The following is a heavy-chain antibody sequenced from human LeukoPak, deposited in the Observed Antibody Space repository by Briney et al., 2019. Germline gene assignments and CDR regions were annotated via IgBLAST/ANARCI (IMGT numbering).Heavy chain of an antibody. CDR2: IYYTGAT. CDR3: ARYGGSGWVIDN. Sequence: PSETLSLTCTVSGGSISSYYWTWIRQPPGKGLECTGYIYYTGATSYNPSLKSRVTISVDTSKKQFSLKLTSVTAADTAVYYCARYGGSGWVIDNWGQGTLVTVSS. V-gene: IGHV4-59*08. CDR1: GGSISSYY. J-gene: IGHJ4*02. D-gene: IGHD6-19*01.